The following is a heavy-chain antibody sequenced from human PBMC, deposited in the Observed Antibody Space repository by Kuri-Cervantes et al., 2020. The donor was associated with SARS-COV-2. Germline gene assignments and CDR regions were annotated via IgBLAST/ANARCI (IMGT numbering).Heavy chain of an antibody. CDR2: ISGSGGST. CDR1: GFTFSSYA. V-gene: IGHV3-23*01. CDR3: AKDIGGGDCSGGSCYSGGPFDY. J-gene: IGHJ4*02. Sequence: GGSLRLSCAASGFTFSSYAMSWVRQAPGKGLEWVSAISGSGGSTYYADSVKGRFTISRDNSKNSLYLQMNSLRAEDTALYYCAKDIGGGDCSGGSCYSGGPFDYWGQGTLVTVSS. D-gene: IGHD2-15*01.